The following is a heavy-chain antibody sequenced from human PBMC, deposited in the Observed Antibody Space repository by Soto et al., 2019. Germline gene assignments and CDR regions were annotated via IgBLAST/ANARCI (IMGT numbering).Heavy chain of an antibody. CDR3: PREGLWKLDS. D-gene: IGHD3-16*01. CDR2: VHHTKGS. J-gene: IGHJ4*02. Sequence: SGTXALTCVFCGDSIIKEIVVDWFRQPPGQGLEWIGEVHHTKGSLYNPALRSRVTVSADLFNSKIFLEVQSLGEADTAVYYCPREGLWKLDSWGQGTPVTVYS. V-gene: IGHV4-4*02. CDR1: GDSIIKEIV.